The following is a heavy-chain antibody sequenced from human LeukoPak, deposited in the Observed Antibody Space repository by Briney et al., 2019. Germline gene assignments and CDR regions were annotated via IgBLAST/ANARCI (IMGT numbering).Heavy chain of an antibody. J-gene: IGHJ4*02. Sequence: SGPALVKPTQTLTLTCTFSGFSLSTSGMCVNWIRQSPGKALERLARIDWDDAKHYSTSLKTRLTVSKDTSKNQVVLTMTNMDPVDTATYYCARLYSNSSGLFDSWGQGTLVTVSS. CDR2: IDWDDAK. D-gene: IGHD6-6*01. CDR1: GFSLSTSGMC. V-gene: IGHV2-70*11. CDR3: ARLYSNSSGLFDS.